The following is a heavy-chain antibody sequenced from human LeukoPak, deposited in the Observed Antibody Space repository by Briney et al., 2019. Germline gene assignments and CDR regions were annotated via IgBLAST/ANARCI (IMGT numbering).Heavy chain of an antibody. Sequence: GGSLRLSCAASGFTFDDYAMHWVRQAPGKGQEWVSLINWDGVNTYYADSVKGRFTISRDNSKNSLYLQMNSLRAEDTALYYCAKEANIAAAGNLAYWGQGTLVTVSS. J-gene: IGHJ4*02. CDR1: GFTFDDYA. D-gene: IGHD6-13*01. V-gene: IGHV3-43D*04. CDR3: AKEANIAAAGNLAY. CDR2: INWDGVNT.